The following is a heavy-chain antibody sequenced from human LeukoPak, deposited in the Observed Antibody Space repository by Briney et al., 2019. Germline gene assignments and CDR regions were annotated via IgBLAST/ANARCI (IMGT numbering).Heavy chain of an antibody. Sequence: SETLSLTCTVSGDSISTSNSYWGWIRQPPGKGLEWIGEIYHSGSTNYNPSLKSRVTISVDKSKNQFSLKLSSVTAADTAVYYCAKSDSSGVNWFDPWGQGTLVTVSS. CDR3: AKSDSSGVNWFDP. D-gene: IGHD6-19*01. V-gene: IGHV4-39*07. J-gene: IGHJ5*02. CDR2: IYHSGST. CDR1: GDSISTSNSY.